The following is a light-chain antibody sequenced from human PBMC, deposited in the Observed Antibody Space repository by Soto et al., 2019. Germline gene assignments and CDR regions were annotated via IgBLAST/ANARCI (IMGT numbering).Light chain of an antibody. V-gene: IGLV2-14*01. CDR1: SSDVGGYNY. CDR2: DVS. CDR3: SSYTSSSTQV. Sequence: QSALTQPASVSGSPGQSITISCTGTSSDVGGYNYVSWYQQHPGKAPKLMIYDVSSRPSGVSNRFSGSKSDNTASLTISGLQSEDEDDYYCSSYTSSSTQVFGTGTKLTVL. J-gene: IGLJ1*01.